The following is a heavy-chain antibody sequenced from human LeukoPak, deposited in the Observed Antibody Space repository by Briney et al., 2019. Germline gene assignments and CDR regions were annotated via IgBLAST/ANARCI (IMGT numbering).Heavy chain of an antibody. D-gene: IGHD3/OR15-3a*01. Sequence: PGGSLRLSCAASRFTFSSYWMSWVRQAPGKGLEWVSVIYSGGSTYYADSVKGRFTISRDNSKNTLYLQMNSLRAEDTAVYYCARDYDFHAFDIWGQGTMVTVSS. V-gene: IGHV3-53*01. CDR2: IYSGGST. CDR1: RFTFSSYW. J-gene: IGHJ3*02. CDR3: ARDYDFHAFDI.